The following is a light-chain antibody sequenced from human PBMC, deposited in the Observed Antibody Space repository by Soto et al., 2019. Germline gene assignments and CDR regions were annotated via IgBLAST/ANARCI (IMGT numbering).Light chain of an antibody. CDR2: EVS. V-gene: IGLV2-14*01. J-gene: IGLJ3*02. Sequence: QSALTQPASVSGSPGQSITISCTGTRSDVGGYEYVSWYQQYPGKAPKLIIYEVSNRPSGVSNRFSGSKSGNTASLTISGIQAEDEADYYCSSYTGRVSWVFGGGTQLTVL. CDR3: SSYTGRVSWV. CDR1: RSDVGGYEY.